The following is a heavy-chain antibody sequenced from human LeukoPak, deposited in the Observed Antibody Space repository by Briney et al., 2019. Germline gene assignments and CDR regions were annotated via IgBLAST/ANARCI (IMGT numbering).Heavy chain of an antibody. CDR2: ISAYNGNT. V-gene: IGHV1-18*01. CDR1: GYTFTAYG. J-gene: IGHJ4*02. Sequence: ASVKVSCKASGYTFTAYGLSWVRQAPGQGLEWMGWISAYNGNTNYAQKLQGRVTMTTDTSTSTAYMELRSLRSDDTAVYYCARDYPMGGGKEGFDYWGQGTLVTVSS. CDR3: ARDYPMGGGKEGFDY. D-gene: IGHD4-23*01.